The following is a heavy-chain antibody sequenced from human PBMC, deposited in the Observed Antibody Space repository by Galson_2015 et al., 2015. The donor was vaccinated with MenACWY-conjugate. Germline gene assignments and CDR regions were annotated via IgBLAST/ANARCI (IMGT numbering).Heavy chain of an antibody. CDR3: VKERGSLSHNYFFYFMDV. D-gene: IGHD6-6*01. V-gene: IGHV3-23*01. J-gene: IGHJ6*03. Sequence: SLILSCAASGFSFRCNAMSWVRQAPGKGLEWVSAISASGGSTYYTDYARGRFTISRVHSKNTLVLEMDSLRGEDTALYSCVKERGSLSHNYFFYFMDVWGKGTTVTVS. CDR1: GFSFRCNA. CDR2: ISASGGST.